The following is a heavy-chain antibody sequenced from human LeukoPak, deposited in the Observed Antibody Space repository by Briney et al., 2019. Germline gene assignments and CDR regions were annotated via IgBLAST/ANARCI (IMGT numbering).Heavy chain of an antibody. D-gene: IGHD1-26*01. Sequence: GGSLRLSCAATRFTLSSYWMHWARQAPGKGLVRVSRISRDGSSTIYADSVKGRFTISRDNAKHTLYLQMNSLRAEDTAVYYCARGGSPPEALGDAFDIWGQGTMVTVSS. CDR2: ISRDGSST. CDR3: ARGGSPPEALGDAFDI. V-gene: IGHV3-74*01. J-gene: IGHJ3*02. CDR1: RFTLSSYW.